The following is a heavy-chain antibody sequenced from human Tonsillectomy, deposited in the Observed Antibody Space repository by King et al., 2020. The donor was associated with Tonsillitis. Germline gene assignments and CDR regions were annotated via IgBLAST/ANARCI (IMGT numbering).Heavy chain of an antibody. CDR1: GFTLSSYW. CDR3: IRGGDHSWGAGDY. CDR2: ISGDGSST. Sequence: VQLVESGGGLVQPGGSLRLSCAASGFTLSSYWMHWVRQAPGKGLVYVSRISGDGSSTIYTDSVRGRFTISRDNAKNTLYLQMHSLRVEDTAVYYWIRGGDHSWGAGDYWGQGTLVTVSS. D-gene: IGHD6-13*01. V-gene: IGHV3-74*01. J-gene: IGHJ4*02.